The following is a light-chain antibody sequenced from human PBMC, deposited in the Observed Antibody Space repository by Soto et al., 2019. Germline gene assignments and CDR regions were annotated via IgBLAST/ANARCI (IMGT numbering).Light chain of an antibody. CDR1: SSDVGGYNY. V-gene: IGLV2-14*01. J-gene: IGLJ1*01. Sequence: QSVLTQPASVSGSPGQSITISCTGTSSDVGGYNYVSWYQQHPGKAPKLMIYEVSNRPSGVSNRCSVSKAVNTASLTISGLQAEDEADYYCSSYTSSSTLPYVFGTGTKVTVL. CDR2: EVS. CDR3: SSYTSSSTLPYV.